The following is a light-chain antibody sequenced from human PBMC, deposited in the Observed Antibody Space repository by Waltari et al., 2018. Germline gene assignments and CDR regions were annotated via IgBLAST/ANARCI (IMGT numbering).Light chain of an antibody. CDR1: SSDVGGYNY. J-gene: IGLJ1*01. Sequence: QSALTQPASVSGSPGQSITISCTGTSSDVGGYNYVSWYQQHPGKAPKLMSYDVSNRPSGVSNRFGGSKSGNTASLTISGLQAEDEADYYCSSYTSSSTLVFGTGTKVTVL. CDR2: DVS. CDR3: SSYTSSSTLV. V-gene: IGLV2-14*01.